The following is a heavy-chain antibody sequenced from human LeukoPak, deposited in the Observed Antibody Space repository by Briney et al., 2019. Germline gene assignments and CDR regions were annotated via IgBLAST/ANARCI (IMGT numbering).Heavy chain of an antibody. V-gene: IGHV4-59*08. CDR2: IYYSGST. CDR3: ASTLGSSWQSGF. D-gene: IGHD6-13*01. J-gene: IGHJ4*02. Sequence: SETLSLTCIVSGGSISNYYRTWIRQPPGKGLEWIGYIYYSGSTDYNPSLKSRVTISVDTSKNQFSLKLSSVTAADTAVYYCASTLGSSWQSGFWGQGTLVTVSS. CDR1: GGSISNYY.